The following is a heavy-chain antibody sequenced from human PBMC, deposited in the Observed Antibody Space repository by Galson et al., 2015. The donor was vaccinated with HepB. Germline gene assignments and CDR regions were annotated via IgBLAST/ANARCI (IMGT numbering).Heavy chain of an antibody. J-gene: IGHJ4*02. CDR1: EFTFSTHT. Sequence: SLRLSCAASEFTFSTHTMGWVRQAPGRGLEWVSDINRNGGTTYYADYVKGRFTISRDNSKNTLYLQMNSLRVEDTAIYYCARAGDSSWYDYWGQGTLVTVSS. D-gene: IGHD6-13*01. CDR2: INRNGGTT. V-gene: IGHV3-23*01. CDR3: ARAGDSSWYDY.